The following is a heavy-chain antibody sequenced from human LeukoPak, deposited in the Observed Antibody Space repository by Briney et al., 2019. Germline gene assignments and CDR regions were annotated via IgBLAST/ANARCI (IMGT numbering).Heavy chain of an antibody. CDR2: IIPIFGTA. V-gene: IGHV1-69*05. CDR3: ARGIPSGSYFPSHFDY. Sequence: GSSVKVSCKASGGTFSSYAISWVRQAPEQGLEWMGGIIPIFGTANYAQKFQGRVTITTDESTSTAYMELSSLRSEDTAVYYCARGIPSGSYFPSHFDYWGQGTLVTVSS. CDR1: GGTFSSYA. D-gene: IGHD1-26*01. J-gene: IGHJ4*02.